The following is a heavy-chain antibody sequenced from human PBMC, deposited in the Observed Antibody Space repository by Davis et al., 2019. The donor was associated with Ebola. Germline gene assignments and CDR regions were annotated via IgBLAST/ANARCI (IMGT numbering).Heavy chain of an antibody. CDR1: GFDFTTYA. J-gene: IGHJ6*03. Sequence: PGGSLTLSCVVSGFDFTTYAMTWVRQAPGKGLEWVASLNFRGDEPFYAASVRGRFTISRDNSQKTLFLQMNTLRDDDSATYYCTKSSGGVTFDYMDAWGKGTVVTVSS. CDR2: LNFRGDEP. V-gene: IGHV3-23*01. D-gene: IGHD3-16*01. CDR3: TKSSGGVTFDYMDA.